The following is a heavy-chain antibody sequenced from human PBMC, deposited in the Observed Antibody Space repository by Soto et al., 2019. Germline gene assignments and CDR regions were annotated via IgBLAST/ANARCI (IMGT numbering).Heavy chain of an antibody. Sequence: QVQLQQWGAGLLKPSETLSLTCAVYGGSFSGYYWSWIRQPPGKGLEWIGEINHSGSTNYNPSLKSRVNLCVDASKNQFSLKLSSVTAADTAVYYCARRDSSGYYLDHWGQGTLVTVSS. D-gene: IGHD3-22*01. CDR2: INHSGST. J-gene: IGHJ4*02. CDR3: ARRDSSGYYLDH. V-gene: IGHV4-34*01. CDR1: GGSFSGYY.